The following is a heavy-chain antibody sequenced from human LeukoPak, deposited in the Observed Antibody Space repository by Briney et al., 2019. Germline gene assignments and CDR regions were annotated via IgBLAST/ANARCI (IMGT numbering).Heavy chain of an antibody. V-gene: IGHV1-69*13. Sequence: SVKVSCKASGGTFSRYAISWVRQAPGQGLEWMGGIIPIFGTANYAQKFQGRVTITADESTSTAYMELSSLRSEDTAVYYCARGLYRSSVAGPGGYWGQGTLVTVSS. D-gene: IGHD6-19*01. CDR1: GGTFSRYA. CDR2: IIPIFGTA. J-gene: IGHJ4*02. CDR3: ARGLYRSSVAGPGGY.